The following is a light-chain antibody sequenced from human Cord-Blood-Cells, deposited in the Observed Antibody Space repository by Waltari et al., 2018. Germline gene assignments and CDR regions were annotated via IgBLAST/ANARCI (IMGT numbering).Light chain of an antibody. Sequence: QSALTQPASVSGSPGQSITIPCTGTSSDVGGYNLFSWYQHHPGKAPKLMIYDVSNRPSGVSNRFSGSKSGNTASLTISGLQAEDEADYYCSSYTSSSTLVVFGGGTKLTVL. J-gene: IGLJ2*01. CDR3: SSYTSSSTLVV. CDR2: DVS. V-gene: IGLV2-14*03. CDR1: SSDVGGYNL.